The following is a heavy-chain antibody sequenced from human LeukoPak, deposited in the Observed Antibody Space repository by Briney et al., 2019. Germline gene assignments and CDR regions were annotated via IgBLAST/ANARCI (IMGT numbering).Heavy chain of an antibody. J-gene: IGHJ4*02. V-gene: IGHV3-23*01. D-gene: IGHD2-2*02. Sequence: PGGSLRLSCAASGFTFSSYALSWVRQAPGKGLEWVSAISGSGSSTYYADSVKGRFTISRDNSKSTLYLQMNSLRAEDTAIYYCAAYGCDTTTCYTGGFDYWGQGTLVTVSS. CDR2: ISGSGSST. CDR3: AAYGCDTTTCYTGGFDY. CDR1: GFTFSSYA.